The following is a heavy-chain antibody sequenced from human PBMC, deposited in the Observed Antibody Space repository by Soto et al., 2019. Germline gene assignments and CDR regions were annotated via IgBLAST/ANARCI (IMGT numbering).Heavy chain of an antibody. J-gene: IGHJ5*02. CDR1: GFTFSSYA. V-gene: IGHV3-23*01. D-gene: IGHD3-9*01. CDR2: ISGSGGST. CDR3: AKDGNPIPYLTGYYRLGWFDP. Sequence: LRLSCAASGFTFSSYAMSWVRQAPGKGLEWVSAISGSGGSTYYADSVKGRFTISRDNSKNTLYLQMNSLRAEDTAVYYCAKDGNPIPYLTGYYRLGWFDPWGQGTLVTVSS.